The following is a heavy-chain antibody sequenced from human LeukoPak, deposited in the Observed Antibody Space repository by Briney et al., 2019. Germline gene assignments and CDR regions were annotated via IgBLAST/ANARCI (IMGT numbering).Heavy chain of an antibody. CDR2: ISSSSSYI. Sequence: GGSLRLSCAASGFTFSSYSMNWVRQAPGKGLEWVSSISSSSSYIYYADSVKGRFTISRDNAKNSLYLQMNSLRAEDTAVYYCASDKRCSSTSCSDYWGQGTLVTVSS. D-gene: IGHD2-2*01. CDR1: GFTFSSYS. CDR3: ASDKRCSSTSCSDY. V-gene: IGHV3-21*01. J-gene: IGHJ4*02.